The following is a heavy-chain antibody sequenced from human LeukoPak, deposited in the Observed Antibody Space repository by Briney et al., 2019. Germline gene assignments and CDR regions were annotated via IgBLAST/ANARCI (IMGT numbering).Heavy chain of an antibody. V-gene: IGHV3-7*01. J-gene: IGHJ4*02. CDR3: ARDPHFGAFDY. Sequence: PGGSLRLSCAASGFSFINSWMSWVRQAPGKGLEWVALINPDGSVEHYVDAVKGRFTVSRDNAKNSLYLQMNNLRAEDRAVYFCARDPHFGAFDYWGLGTLVTVSS. D-gene: IGHD4-17*01. CDR1: GFSFINSW. CDR2: INPDGSVE.